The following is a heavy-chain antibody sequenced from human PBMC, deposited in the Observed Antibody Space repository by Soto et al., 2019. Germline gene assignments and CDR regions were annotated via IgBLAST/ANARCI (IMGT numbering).Heavy chain of an antibody. CDR3: AHTFGIFTGYNINFDY. V-gene: IGHV2-5*02. Sequence: QITLKESGPTLVKPTQTLTLTCTFTGFSLNTRGVAVAWIRQPPGKALERLGLIYWDDDTRYTPSLKTRLIIARDTSEHQVVLTLTDLDPVDTATYFCAHTFGIFTGYNINFDYWGQGALVTVSS. D-gene: IGHD3-9*01. CDR2: IYWDDDT. CDR1: GFSLNTRGVA. J-gene: IGHJ4*02.